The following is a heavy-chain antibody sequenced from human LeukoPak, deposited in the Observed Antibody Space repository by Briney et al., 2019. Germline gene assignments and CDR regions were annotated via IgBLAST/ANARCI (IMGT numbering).Heavy chain of an antibody. Sequence: PSETLSLTCAVYGGSFSGYYWSWIRQPPGKGLEWIGEINHSGSTNYNPSLKSQVTISVDTSKNQFSLKLSSVTAADTAVYYCARGGYDFWSGSSCWFDPWGQGTLVTVSS. D-gene: IGHD3-3*01. J-gene: IGHJ5*02. V-gene: IGHV4-34*01. CDR3: ARGGYDFWSGSSCWFDP. CDR2: INHSGST. CDR1: GGSFSGYY.